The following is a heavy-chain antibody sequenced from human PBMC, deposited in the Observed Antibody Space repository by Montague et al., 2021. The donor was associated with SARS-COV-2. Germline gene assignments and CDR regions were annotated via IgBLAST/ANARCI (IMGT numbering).Heavy chain of an antibody. V-gene: IGHV4-59*08. J-gene: IGHJ5*02. CDR2: TSYSGST. CDR1: GGSISPYY. CDR3: VRMGAAHRLNNWFDP. Sequence: SETLSLTCTVSGGSISPYYWSWIRQSPGKGLECIGYTSYSGSTDYNPSLKSRVTISIDTSKNQFSLNLISVTAADTAVYFCVRMGAAHRLNNWFDPWGQGAL. D-gene: IGHD1-26*01.